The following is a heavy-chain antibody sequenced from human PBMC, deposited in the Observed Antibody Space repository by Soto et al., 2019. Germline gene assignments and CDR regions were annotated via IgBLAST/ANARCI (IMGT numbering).Heavy chain of an antibody. CDR3: AKGSSIVVVPAAMMIYYYYMDV. D-gene: IGHD2-2*01. J-gene: IGHJ6*03. CDR1: GFTLSSYA. CDR2: ISGSGGST. Sequence: GGSLRLSCAASGFTLSSYAMSRVRQAPGKGLEWVSAISGSGGSTYYADSVKGRFTISRDNSKNTLYLQMNSLRAEDTAVYYCAKGSSIVVVPAAMMIYYYYMDVWGKGTTVTVSS. V-gene: IGHV3-23*01.